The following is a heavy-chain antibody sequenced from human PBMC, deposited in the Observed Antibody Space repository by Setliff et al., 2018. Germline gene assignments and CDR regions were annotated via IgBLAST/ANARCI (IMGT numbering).Heavy chain of an antibody. CDR1: GGTLTTFTTYS. CDR3: AINVHTAGGADF. D-gene: IGHD1-26*01. J-gene: IGHJ4*02. CDR2: ISA. V-gene: IGHV1-18*01. Sequence: ASVKVSCKASGGTLTTFTTYSLIWVRQAPGQGLEWMGGISAYARKFQGRVIMTTDTSTNTAYMELRSLRSDDTAVYYCAINVHTAGGADFWGQGTLVTVSS.